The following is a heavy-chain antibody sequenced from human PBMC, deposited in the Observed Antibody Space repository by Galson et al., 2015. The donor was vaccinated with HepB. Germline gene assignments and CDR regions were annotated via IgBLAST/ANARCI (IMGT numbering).Heavy chain of an antibody. J-gene: IGHJ4*02. D-gene: IGHD4-17*01. CDR1: GFTFSSYA. CDR3: VRLDYGDYRAFDY. CDR2: ISSNGGST. Sequence: SLRLSCAAPGFTFSSYAMHWVRQAPGKGLEYVSAISSNGGSTYYADSVKGRFTISRDNSKNTLYLQMSSLRAEDTAVYYCVRLDYGDYRAFDYWGQGTLVTVSS. V-gene: IGHV3-64D*06.